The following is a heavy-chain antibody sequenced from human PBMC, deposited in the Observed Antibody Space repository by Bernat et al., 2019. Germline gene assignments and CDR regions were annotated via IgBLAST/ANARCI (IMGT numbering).Heavy chain of an antibody. CDR2: IYYSGST. V-gene: IGHV4-39*01. CDR1: GGSISSSSYY. J-gene: IGHJ4*02. CDR3: ASPTVSRWFGTN. Sequence: QLQLQESGPGLVKPSETLSLTCTVSGGSISSSSYYWGWIRQPPGKGLEWIGSIYYSGSTYYNPSLKSRVTISVDTSKNQFSLKLSSVTAADTAVYYCASPTVSRWFGTNWGQGTLVTVSS. D-gene: IGHD3-10*01.